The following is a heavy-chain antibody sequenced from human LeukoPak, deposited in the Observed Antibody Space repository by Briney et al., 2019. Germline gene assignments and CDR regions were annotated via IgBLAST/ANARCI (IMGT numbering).Heavy chain of an antibody. CDR1: GGSISTYY. CDR2: IYYTGST. CDR3: ASLDDFWSGYSGNWFDP. V-gene: IGHV4-59*08. Sequence: SETLSLTCTVSGGSISTYYWSWIRQPPGKGLEWIGYIYYTGSTNYSPSLKSRVTMSVDTSKNQFSLKLSSVTAADTAVYYCASLDDFWSGYSGNWFDPWGQGTLVTVSS. J-gene: IGHJ5*02. D-gene: IGHD3-3*01.